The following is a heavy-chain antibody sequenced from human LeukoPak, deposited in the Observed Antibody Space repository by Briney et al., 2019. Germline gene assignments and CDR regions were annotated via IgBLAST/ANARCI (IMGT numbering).Heavy chain of an antibody. J-gene: IGHJ4*02. CDR2: IRYDGSNK. D-gene: IGHD3-22*01. CDR3: ARATPITMTVVVITTPGY. V-gene: IGHV3-30*02. CDR1: GFTFSSYG. Sequence: GGSLRLSCAASGFTFSSYGMHWVRQAPGKGLEWVAFIRYDGSNKYYADSAKGRFTISRDNSKNTLYLQMNSLRAEDTAVYYCARATPITMTVVVITTPGYWGQGTLVTVSS.